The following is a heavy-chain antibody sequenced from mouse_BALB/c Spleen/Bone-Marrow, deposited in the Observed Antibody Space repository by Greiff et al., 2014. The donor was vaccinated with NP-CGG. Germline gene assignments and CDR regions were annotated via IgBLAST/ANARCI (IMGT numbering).Heavy chain of an antibody. CDR2: ITNGGNYT. V-gene: IGHV5-9-2*01. CDR3: VRNYYGYDGYFDY. J-gene: IGHJ2*01. D-gene: IGHD2-2*01. CDR1: GFSFNSYG. Sequence: EVQLQESGGGLVKPGGSLKLSCTASGFSFNSYGMSWVRQTPEKRLEWVATITNGGNYTYYPDSVKGRFTISRDNVKNNLYLQMRSLRSEDTALYYCVRNYYGYDGYFDYWAKAPLSQSPQ.